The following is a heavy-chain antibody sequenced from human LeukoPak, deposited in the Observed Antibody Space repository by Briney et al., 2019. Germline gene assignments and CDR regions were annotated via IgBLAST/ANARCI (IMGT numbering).Heavy chain of an antibody. Sequence: ASVKVSCKASGYTFTSYGISWVRQAPGQGLEWMGRIIPILGIANYAQKFQGRVTITADKSTSTAYMELSSLRSEDTAVYYCARDGDTGSSGWYIGAWWGQGTLVTVSS. CDR3: ARDGDTGSSGWYIGAW. J-gene: IGHJ4*02. CDR1: GYTFTSYG. V-gene: IGHV1-69*04. CDR2: IIPILGIA. D-gene: IGHD6-19*01.